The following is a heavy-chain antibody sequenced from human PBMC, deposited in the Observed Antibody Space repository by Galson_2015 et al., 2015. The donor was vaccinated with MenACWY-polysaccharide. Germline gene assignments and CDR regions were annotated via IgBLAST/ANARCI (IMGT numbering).Heavy chain of an antibody. CDR1: GFAFSSYT. V-gene: IGHV3-23*01. Sequence: SLRLSCATSGFAFSSYTMSWVRQAPGKGLEWVSGISGSGASKYYADSEKGRFTISRDNVKNTMYLQMNSLRDADTAVYYCANPGLSTGRASDVDFWGQGTLVTVSS. CDR2: ISGSGASK. J-gene: IGHJ4*02. CDR3: ANPGLSTGRASDVDF. D-gene: IGHD2-2*01.